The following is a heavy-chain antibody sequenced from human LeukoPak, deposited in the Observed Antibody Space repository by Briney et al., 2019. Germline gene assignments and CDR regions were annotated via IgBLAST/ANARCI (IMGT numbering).Heavy chain of an antibody. Sequence: GGSLRLSCAASGFTLSSYAMSWVRQAPGKGLEWVSATSGSGGSTYYADSVKGRFTISRDNSKNTLYLQRNSLRAEDTAVYYCAKTLKRRAVVPALAMDVWGKGTTVTVSS. CDR3: AKTLKRRAVVPALAMDV. CDR1: GFTLSSYA. V-gene: IGHV3-23*01. CDR2: TSGSGGST. J-gene: IGHJ6*03. D-gene: IGHD2-2*01.